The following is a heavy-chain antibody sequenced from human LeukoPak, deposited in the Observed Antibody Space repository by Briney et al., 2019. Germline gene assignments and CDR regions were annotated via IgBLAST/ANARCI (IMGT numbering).Heavy chain of an antibody. CDR1: EFTFSTFA. CDR2: ISGSGGNT. J-gene: IGHJ4*02. V-gene: IGHV3-23*01. CDR3: ARAESRLKPRFGATITAIDY. D-gene: IGHD5-12*01. Sequence: GGSLRLSCAASEFTFSTFAMSWVRQAPGKGLEWVSTISGSGGNTYYADSVKGRFTISRDNSKNTLYLQINSLRAEDTAVYYCARAESRLKPRFGATITAIDYWGQGTLVTVSS.